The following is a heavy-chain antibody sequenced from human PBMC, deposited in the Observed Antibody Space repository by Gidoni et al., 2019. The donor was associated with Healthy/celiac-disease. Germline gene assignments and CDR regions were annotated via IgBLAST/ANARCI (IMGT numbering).Heavy chain of an antibody. Sequence: EVQLLEPGGGLVQPGGSLRRSCAASGITFSSYAMSWVRQAPGKGLEWVSAISGSGGSTYYADSVKGRFTISRDNSKNTLYLQMNSLRAEDTAVYYCAKDRVAVADTFDYWGQGTLVTVSS. V-gene: IGHV3-23*01. CDR3: AKDRVAVADTFDY. J-gene: IGHJ4*02. D-gene: IGHD6-19*01. CDR1: GITFSSYA. CDR2: ISGSGGST.